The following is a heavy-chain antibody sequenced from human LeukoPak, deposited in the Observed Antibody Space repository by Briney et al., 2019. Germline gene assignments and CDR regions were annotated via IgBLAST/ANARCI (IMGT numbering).Heavy chain of an antibody. CDR2: INPNSGGT. CDR3: ARGDDSSGYYFFSGAFDI. Sequence: ASVKVSCKASVGTFSSYAISWVRQAPGQGLEWMGWINPNSGGTNYAQKFQGRVTMTRDTSISTAYMELSRLRSDDTAVYYCARGDDSSGYYFFSGAFDIWGQGTMVTVSS. D-gene: IGHD3-22*01. V-gene: IGHV1-2*02. J-gene: IGHJ3*02. CDR1: VGTFSSYA.